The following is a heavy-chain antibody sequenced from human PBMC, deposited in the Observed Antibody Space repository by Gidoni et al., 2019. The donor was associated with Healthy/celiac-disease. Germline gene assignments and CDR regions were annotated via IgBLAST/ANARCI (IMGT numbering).Heavy chain of an antibody. J-gene: IGHJ6*02. CDR2: INHSGST. Sequence: QVQLQQWGAGLLKPSETLSPTCAVSGGSFSGSYWSWIRQHPGKGLEWIGEINHSGSTNDNPSLKSRVTISVDTSKNQFSLKLSSVTAADTAVYYCARRRIRSGVVIFSYGMDVWGQGTTVTVSS. D-gene: IGHD3-3*01. V-gene: IGHV4-34*01. CDR3: ARRRIRSGVVIFSYGMDV. CDR1: GGSFSGSY.